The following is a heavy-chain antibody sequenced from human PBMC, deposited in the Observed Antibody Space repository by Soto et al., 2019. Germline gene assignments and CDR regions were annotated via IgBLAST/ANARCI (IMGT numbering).Heavy chain of an antibody. J-gene: IGHJ4*02. CDR3: ASSFDGYYPYYFDY. CDR2: ISSSSSYT. D-gene: IGHD3-22*01. V-gene: IGHV3-11*03. CDR1: GFTFSDYY. Sequence: GGSLRLSCAASGFTFSDYYMSWIRQAPGKGLEWVSYISSSSSYTNYADSVKGRFTISRDNAKNSLYLQMNSLRAEDTAVYYCASSFDGYYPYYFDYWGQGTLVTVSS.